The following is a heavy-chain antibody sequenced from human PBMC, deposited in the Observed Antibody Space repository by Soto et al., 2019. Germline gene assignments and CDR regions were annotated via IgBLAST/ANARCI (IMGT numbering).Heavy chain of an antibody. V-gene: IGHV3-33*01. CDR3: ARSGGVIITQWPFDL. Sequence: QVQLVESGGGVVQPGRSLRLSCAASGFTFSSYAMHWVRQAPGKGLEWVAVIWYDGSNKYYADSVRGRFTISRDNSKNTLYLQMNSLRAEDTAVYYCARSGGVIITQWPFDLWGRGTLVTVSS. CDR2: IWYDGSNK. J-gene: IGHJ2*01. D-gene: IGHD3-3*01. CDR1: GFTFSSYA.